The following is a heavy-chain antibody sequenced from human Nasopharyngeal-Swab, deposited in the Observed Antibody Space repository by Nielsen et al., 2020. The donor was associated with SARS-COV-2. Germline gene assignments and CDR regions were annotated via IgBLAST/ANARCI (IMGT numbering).Heavy chain of an antibody. CDR2: IKQDGSEK. J-gene: IGHJ4*02. Sequence: GGSLRLSCAASGLTFSSYWMSWVRQAPGKGLEWVANIKQDGSEKYYVDSVKGRFTISRDNAKNSLYLQMNSLRAEDTAVYYCARDGTGTTLNFDYWGQGTLVTVSS. D-gene: IGHD1-1*01. V-gene: IGHV3-7*01. CDR3: ARDGTGTTLNFDY. CDR1: GLTFSSYW.